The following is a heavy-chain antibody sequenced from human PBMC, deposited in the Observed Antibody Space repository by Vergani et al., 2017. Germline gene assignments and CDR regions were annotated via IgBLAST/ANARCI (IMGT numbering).Heavy chain of an antibody. V-gene: IGHV3-30-3*01. D-gene: IGHD5-18*01. Sequence: VQLLESGGDLVQPGGSLRLSCTASGFTFQAFAFHWVRQVSGRGLEWVAVISYDGSNKYYADSVKGRFTISRDNSKNTVYLQMNSLRVEDTAVYFCARSPHGYTYGGYISQFDPWGQGTLVTVSS. CDR3: ARSPHGYTYGGYISQFDP. CDR1: GFTFQAFA. CDR2: ISYDGSNK. J-gene: IGHJ5*02.